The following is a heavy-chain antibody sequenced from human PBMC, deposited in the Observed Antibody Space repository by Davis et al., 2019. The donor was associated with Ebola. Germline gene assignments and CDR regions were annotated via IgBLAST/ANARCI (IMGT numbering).Heavy chain of an antibody. Sequence: PSETLSLTCAISGDSVSTAGWNWIRQSPSRGLEWLGGTNYKSKGSNDYAASVKSRITINPDTSKNPFTLKLTSVTPEDAAVYYCARISWASRGMGVWGKGTTVTVSS. V-gene: IGHV6-1*01. CDR2: TNYKSKGSN. CDR1: GDSVSTAG. CDR3: ARISWASRGMGV. J-gene: IGHJ6*04.